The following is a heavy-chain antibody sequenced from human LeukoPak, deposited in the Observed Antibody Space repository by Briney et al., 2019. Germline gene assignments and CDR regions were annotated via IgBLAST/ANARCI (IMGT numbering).Heavy chain of an antibody. CDR1: GFTFSSYS. D-gene: IGHD2-15*01. V-gene: IGHV3-21*01. CDR3: ARARYCSGGSCYPFDY. J-gene: IGHJ4*02. CDR2: ISSSSSYI. Sequence: GGSLRLSCAASGFTFSSYSMNWVRQAPGKGLEWVSSISSSSSYIYYADSVKGRFTISRDNAKISLYLQMNSLRAEDTAVYYCARARYCSGGSCYPFDYWGQGTLVTVSS.